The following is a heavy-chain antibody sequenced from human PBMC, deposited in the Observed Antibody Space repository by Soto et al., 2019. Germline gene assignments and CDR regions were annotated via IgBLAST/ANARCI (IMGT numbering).Heavy chain of an antibody. J-gene: IGHJ6*02. Sequence: SETLSLTCTVSGGSISSSSYYWGWIRQPPGKGLEWIGSIYYSGSTYYNPSLKSRVTISVDTSKNQFSLKLSSVTAADTAVYYCARRGYYYYYGMDVWGQWSTVT. CDR3: ARRGYYYYYGMDV. CDR2: IYYSGST. V-gene: IGHV4-39*01. CDR1: GGSISSSSYY.